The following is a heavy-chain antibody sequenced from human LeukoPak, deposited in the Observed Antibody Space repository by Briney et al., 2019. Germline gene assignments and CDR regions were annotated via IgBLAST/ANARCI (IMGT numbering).Heavy chain of an antibody. CDR1: GFTFSRYW. V-gene: IGHV3-74*01. CDR3: VRDGDGYNFDN. J-gene: IGHJ4*02. CDR2: IKFDGSWT. Sequence: PGGSLRPSCAASGFTFSRYWMHWVRQAPGKGLVWVSRIKFDGSWTNYVDSVKGRFTISRDNAKSTLYLQMNSLRAEDTAVYYCVRDGDGYNFDNWGQGTLVSVSS. D-gene: IGHD5-24*01.